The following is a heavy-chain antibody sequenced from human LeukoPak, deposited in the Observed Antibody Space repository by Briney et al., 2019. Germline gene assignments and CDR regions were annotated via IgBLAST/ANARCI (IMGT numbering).Heavy chain of an antibody. CDR3: ARDRGYFDL. Sequence: PSETLSLTCAVYGGSFSGYYWSWIRQPPGKGLEWIGYIYYSGSTNYNPSLKSRVSISVDTSKNQFSLKLSSVTAADTAVYYCARDRGYFDLWGRGTLVTVSS. CDR2: IYYSGST. V-gene: IGHV4-59*01. J-gene: IGHJ2*01. CDR1: GGSFSGYY.